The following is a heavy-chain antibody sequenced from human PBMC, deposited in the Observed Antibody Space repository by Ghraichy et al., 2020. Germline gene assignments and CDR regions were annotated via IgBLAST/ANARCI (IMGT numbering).Heavy chain of an antibody. D-gene: IGHD6-13*01. Sequence: GESLNISCAASGFPFSSYAMSWVRQAPGKGLEWVSAISGSGGSTYYADSVKGRFTISRDNSKNTLYLQMNSLRAEDTAVYYCAKGRIAAAGTLDFWGQGTLVTVSS. CDR1: GFPFSSYA. J-gene: IGHJ4*02. CDR3: AKGRIAAAGTLDF. CDR2: ISGSGGST. V-gene: IGHV3-23*01.